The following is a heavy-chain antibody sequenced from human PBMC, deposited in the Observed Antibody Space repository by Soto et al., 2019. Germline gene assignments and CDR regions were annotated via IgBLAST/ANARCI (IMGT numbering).Heavy chain of an antibody. CDR1: GFTVSSNY. V-gene: IGHV3-53*01. Sequence: EVQLVESGGGLIQPGGSLRLSCAASGFTVSSNYMSWVRQAPGKGLEWVSVIYSGGSTYYADSVKGRFTISRDNSKKTLYLQMNSLRAEDTAVYYCARDWRAPDDGWFYFDYWGQGTLVTVAS. D-gene: IGHD3-10*01. J-gene: IGHJ4*02. CDR2: IYSGGST. CDR3: ARDWRAPDDGWFYFDY.